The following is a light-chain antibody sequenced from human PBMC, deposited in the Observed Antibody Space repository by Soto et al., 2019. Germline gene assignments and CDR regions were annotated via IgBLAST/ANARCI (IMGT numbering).Light chain of an antibody. J-gene: IGKJ5*01. CDR2: GAS. CDR1: ETVSSSY. Sequence: EVVLTQSPGTLSLSSGERATLSCWASETVSSSYLAWYQQKPGQAPRLLIYGASNRASGIPDRFSGSGSGTDFTLTISRLEPEDFAVYYCQQYGGSPPITFGQGTRLEIK. V-gene: IGKV3-20*01. CDR3: QQYGGSPPIT.